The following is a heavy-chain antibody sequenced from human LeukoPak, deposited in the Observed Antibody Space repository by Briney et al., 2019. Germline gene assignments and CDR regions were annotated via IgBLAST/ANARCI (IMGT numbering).Heavy chain of an antibody. CDR3: ARGGRGSAAVVAPRSFDI. CDR1: GFTVSSIH. Sequence: GSLRLSCAASGFTVSSIHMVWVRQAPGKGLEWVSVTYTGGNSYYADSVKGRFIISRDISKNTLYLQMNSLRAEDSALYYCARGGRGSAAVVAPRSFDIWGQGTMVTVSS. J-gene: IGHJ3*02. D-gene: IGHD3-22*01. V-gene: IGHV3-53*01. CDR2: TYTGGNS.